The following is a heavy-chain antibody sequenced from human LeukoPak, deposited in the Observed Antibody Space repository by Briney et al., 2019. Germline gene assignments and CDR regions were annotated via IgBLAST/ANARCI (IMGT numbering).Heavy chain of an antibody. CDR1: GFTFSDYY. J-gene: IGHJ3*02. V-gene: IGHV3-11*04. Sequence: GGSLRLSCAASGFTFSDYYMSWIRQAPGKGLEWVSYISSSSSTIYYADSVKGRFTISRDNAKNSLYLQMNSLRAEDTAVYYCARFSKQQWPLVPRAFDIWGQGTMVTVSS. CDR3: ARFSKQQWPLVPRAFDI. CDR2: ISSSSSTI. D-gene: IGHD6-19*01.